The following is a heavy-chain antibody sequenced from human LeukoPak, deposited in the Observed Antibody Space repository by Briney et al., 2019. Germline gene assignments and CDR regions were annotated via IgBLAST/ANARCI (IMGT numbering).Heavy chain of an antibody. V-gene: IGHV1-69*06. J-gene: IGHJ6*03. CDR1: GGTFSSYA. CDR2: IIPIFGTA. D-gene: IGHD3-3*01. Sequence: GASVKVSCMASGGTFSSYAISWVRQAPGQGLEWMGGIIPIFGTANYAQKFQGRVTITADKSTSTAYMELSSLRSEDTAVYYCAVLRFLDWLSPYYMDVWGKGTTVTVSS. CDR3: AVLRFLDWLSPYYMDV.